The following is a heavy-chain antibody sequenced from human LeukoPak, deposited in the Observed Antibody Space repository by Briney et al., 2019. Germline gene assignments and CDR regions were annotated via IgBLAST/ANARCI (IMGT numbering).Heavy chain of an antibody. J-gene: IGHJ1*01. CDR1: GFTFSTYW. V-gene: IGHV3-74*01. CDR3: ARAPSEIGGYYPEYFRH. Sequence: GGSLRLSRAASGFTFSTYWMHWVRQAPGKGLVWVSRIKSDGSTNYADSVKGRFTISRDNAKNTVSLQMNSLRPEDTGVYYCARAPSEIGGYYPEYFRHWGQGTLVTVSS. CDR2: IKSDGST. D-gene: IGHD3-22*01.